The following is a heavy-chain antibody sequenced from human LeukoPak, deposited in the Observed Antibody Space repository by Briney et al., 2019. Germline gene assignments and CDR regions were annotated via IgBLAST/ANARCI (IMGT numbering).Heavy chain of an antibody. V-gene: IGHV3-23*01. Sequence: GGSLRLSCAASGFRFSDFTMTWVRQAPGKGPEWVSAIGGRGGSTYYADSLGGRFTISRDNSKDMVYLQMNSPKVEDTATYYCGKEGGAWGQGTKVTVSS. D-gene: IGHD3-16*01. J-gene: IGHJ5*02. CDR3: GKEGGA. CDR2: IGGRGGST. CDR1: GFRFSDFT.